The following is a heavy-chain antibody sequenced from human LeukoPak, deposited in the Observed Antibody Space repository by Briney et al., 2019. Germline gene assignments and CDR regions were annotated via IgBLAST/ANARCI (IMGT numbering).Heavy chain of an antibody. J-gene: IGHJ3*02. Sequence: ASVKVSCKASGYTFTSYGISWVRQAPGQGLEWMGWMNPNSGNTGYAQKFQGRVTITRNTSISTAYMELSSLRSEDTAVYYCARLNRRNDAFDIWGQGTMVTVSS. CDR2: MNPNSGNT. V-gene: IGHV1-8*03. CDR1: GYTFTSYG. CDR3: ARLNRRNDAFDI. D-gene: IGHD1/OR15-1a*01.